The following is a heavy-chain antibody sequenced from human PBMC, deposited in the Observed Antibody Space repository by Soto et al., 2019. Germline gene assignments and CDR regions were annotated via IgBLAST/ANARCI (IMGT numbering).Heavy chain of an antibody. J-gene: IGHJ6*02. D-gene: IGHD3-10*01. V-gene: IGHV3-33*01. CDR3: ARDRVWFGELSGHDYYYGMDV. CDR2: IWYDGRNK. Sequence: QVQLVESGGGVVQPGRSLRLSCAASGFTFSSYGMHWVRQAPGKGLERVAVIWYDGRNKYYADSVKGRFTISRDNSKNTLYLQMNSLRAEDTAVYYCARDRVWFGELSGHDYYYGMDVWGQGTTVTVSS. CDR1: GFTFSSYG.